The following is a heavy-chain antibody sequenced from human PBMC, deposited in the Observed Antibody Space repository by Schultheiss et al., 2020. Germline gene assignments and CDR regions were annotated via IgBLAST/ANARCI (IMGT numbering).Heavy chain of an antibody. CDR3: ASPKREYYDSSGPFDY. J-gene: IGHJ4*02. CDR1: GGSISSYY. D-gene: IGHD3-22*01. V-gene: IGHV4-59*08. Sequence: AETLSLTCTVSGGSISSYYWGWIRQPPGKGLEWIGYIYYSGNAHHNPSLKSRVTISVDTSKNQFSLKLNSVTAADTAVYYCASPKREYYDSSGPFDYWGQGTLVTVSS. CDR2: IYYSGNA.